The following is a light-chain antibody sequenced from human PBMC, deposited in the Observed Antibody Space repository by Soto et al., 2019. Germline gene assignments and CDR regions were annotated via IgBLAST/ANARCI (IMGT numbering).Light chain of an antibody. J-gene: IGLJ2*01. CDR3: VLYMGSGIWG. V-gene: IGLV8-61*01. CDR2: NTN. Sequence: QAVVTQEPSFSVSPGGTVTLTCGLTSGSVFTSFYPSWYQQTPGQAPRTLIYNTNTRSSGVPDRFSGSILGGKAALTITGAQAEDESDYYCVLYMGSGIWGFGGGTKVTVL. CDR1: SGSVFTSFY.